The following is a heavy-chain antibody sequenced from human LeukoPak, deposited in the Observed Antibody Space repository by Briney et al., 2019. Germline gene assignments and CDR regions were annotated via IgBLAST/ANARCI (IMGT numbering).Heavy chain of an antibody. CDR2: VYYSGST. V-gene: IGHV4-59*01. CDR1: GGSISGFY. D-gene: IGHD5-18*01. CDR3: ASLYSSGSGFDY. J-gene: IGHJ4*02. Sequence: PSETLSLTCTVSGGSISGFYWNWIRQPPGKGLEWIGYVYYSGSTNYNPSLKSRLTISLGTSKNQFSLKLSSVTAADTAVYYCASLYSSGSGFDYWAREPWSPSPQ.